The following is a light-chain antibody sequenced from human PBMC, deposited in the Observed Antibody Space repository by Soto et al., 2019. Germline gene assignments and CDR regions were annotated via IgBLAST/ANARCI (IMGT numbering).Light chain of an antibody. CDR2: HVI. CDR3: SSYSHSPPSYV. J-gene: IGLJ1*01. V-gene: IGLV2-14*03. CDR1: SVDVGDYNS. Sequence: QSVLTQPASVSGSPGQSITISCTGSSVDVGDYNSVSWYQQHPGKAPTVMIYHVIIRASGVSNRFSGSKSGNTASLTISGFQAEDEADYYCSSYSHSPPSYVFGTGTKVTVL.